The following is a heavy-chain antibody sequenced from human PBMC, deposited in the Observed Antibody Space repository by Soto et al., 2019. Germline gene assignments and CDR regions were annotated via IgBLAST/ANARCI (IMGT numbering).Heavy chain of an antibody. CDR3: AKGILSDYYGSGTYDY. Sequence: EVQLLESGGGLIQPGGSLRLSCAASGFTFSDYAMTWVRQAPGKGLEWVSVITGSGGKTFYAHYVKGRFSISRENSKNTVYLEINSLRAEDTAVYYCAKGILSDYYGSGTYDYWGQGTLVTVSS. CDR2: ITGSGGKT. V-gene: IGHV3-23*01. D-gene: IGHD3-10*01. J-gene: IGHJ4*02. CDR1: GFTFSDYA.